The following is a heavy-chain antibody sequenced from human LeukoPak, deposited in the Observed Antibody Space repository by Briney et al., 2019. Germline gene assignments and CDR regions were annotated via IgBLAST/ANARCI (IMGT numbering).Heavy chain of an antibody. D-gene: IGHD6-13*01. Sequence: GGSLRLSCTACGFTFSSYAMHWVRQAPGKGLEWVAVTSYDGSNQYYADSVKGRFTISRDNSKNTLYLQMNSLRAEDSAVFYCATCSSWYSPQPFDYWGQGTLVTVSS. V-gene: IGHV3-30-3*01. CDR2: TSYDGSNQ. CDR3: ATCSSWYSPQPFDY. CDR1: GFTFSSYA. J-gene: IGHJ4*02.